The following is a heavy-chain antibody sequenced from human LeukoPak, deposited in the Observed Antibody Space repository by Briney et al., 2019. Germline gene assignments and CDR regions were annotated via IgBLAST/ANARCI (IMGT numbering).Heavy chain of an antibody. Sequence: GGSLRLSCAASGFAVSSNYMSWVRQAPGKGLEWVSIIYSDGSTYYADSVKGRFTISRDNSKNTLYLQMNSLRAEDTAVYYCAKRLFDYWGQGTLVTVSS. CDR1: GFAVSSNY. V-gene: IGHV3-66*01. J-gene: IGHJ4*02. CDR2: IYSDGST. CDR3: AKRLFDY.